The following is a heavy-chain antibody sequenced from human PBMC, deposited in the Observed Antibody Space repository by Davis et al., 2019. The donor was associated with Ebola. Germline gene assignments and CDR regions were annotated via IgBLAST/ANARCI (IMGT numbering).Heavy chain of an antibody. D-gene: IGHD6-19*01. Sequence: PSETLSLTCAVYGGSFSGYYWSWIRQPPGKGLEWIGEINHSGSTNYNPSLKSRVTISVDTSKNQFSLKLSSVTAADTALYDCAGIRGQWLEDWGQGTLVTVSS. J-gene: IGHJ4*02. CDR1: GGSFSGYY. V-gene: IGHV4-34*01. CDR3: AGIRGQWLED. CDR2: INHSGST.